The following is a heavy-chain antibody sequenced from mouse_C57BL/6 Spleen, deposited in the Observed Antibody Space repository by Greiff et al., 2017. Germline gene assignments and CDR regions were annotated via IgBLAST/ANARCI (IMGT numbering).Heavy chain of an antibody. CDR1: GYTFTSYT. J-gene: IGHJ1*03. CDR2: INPSSGYT. D-gene: IGHD1-1*01. V-gene: IGHV1-4*01. Sequence: QVQLQQSGAELARPGASVKMSCKASGYTFTSYTMHWVKQRPGQGLEWIGYINPSSGYTKYNQKFKDKATLTADKSSSTAYMQLSSLTSEDSAVYYCARSPVVATLYWYFDVWGTGTTVTVSS. CDR3: ARSPVVATLYWYFDV.